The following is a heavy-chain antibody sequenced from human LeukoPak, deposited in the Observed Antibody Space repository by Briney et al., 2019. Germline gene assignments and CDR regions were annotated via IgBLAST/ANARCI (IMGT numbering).Heavy chain of an antibody. J-gene: IGHJ4*02. Sequence: ASVKVSCKASGYTFTSYGISWVRQAPGQGLEWMGWISAYNGNTNYAQKLQGRVTMTTDTSTSTAYMELRSLRSDDTAVYYCARDLNRYDYVWGSHRSYFDYWGQGTLVTVSS. CDR3: ARDLNRYDYVWGSHRSYFDY. CDR2: ISAYNGNT. D-gene: IGHD3-16*02. CDR1: GYTFTSYG. V-gene: IGHV1-18*01.